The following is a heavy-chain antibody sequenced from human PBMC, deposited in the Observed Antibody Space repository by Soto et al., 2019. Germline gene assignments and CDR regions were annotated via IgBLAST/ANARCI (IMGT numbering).Heavy chain of an antibody. J-gene: IGHJ4*02. Sequence: PSETLSLTCTVSGGSISSSSYYWGWIRQPPGKGLEWIGSIYYSGSTYYNPSLKSRVTISVDTSKNQFSLKLSSVTAADTAVYYCARRHKIYDSSGYSRYYFDYWGQGTLVTVSS. CDR2: IYYSGST. CDR1: GGSISSSSYY. CDR3: ARRHKIYDSSGYSRYYFDY. D-gene: IGHD3-22*01. V-gene: IGHV4-39*01.